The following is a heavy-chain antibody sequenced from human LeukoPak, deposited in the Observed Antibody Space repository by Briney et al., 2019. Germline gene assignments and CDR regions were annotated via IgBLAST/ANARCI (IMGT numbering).Heavy chain of an antibody. CDR2: INHSGST. J-gene: IGHJ4*02. D-gene: IGHD5-18*01. Sequence: SETLSLTCTVSGGSISTSNYYWGWIRQPPGKGLEWIGEINHSGSTNYNPSLKSRVTISVDTSKNQFSLKLSSVTAADTAVYYCARDEYSYGIFDYWGQGTLVTVSS. V-gene: IGHV4-39*07. CDR1: GGSISTSNYY. CDR3: ARDEYSYGIFDY.